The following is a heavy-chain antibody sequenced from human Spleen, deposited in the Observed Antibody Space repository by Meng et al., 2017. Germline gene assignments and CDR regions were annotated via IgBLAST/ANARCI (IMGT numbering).Heavy chain of an antibody. CDR2: INHSGST. V-gene: IGHV4-34*01. CDR3: ARGLRGLRFGELHYGY. J-gene: IGHJ4*02. Sequence: QVQLRLGGAGRLKRSGTLSLTCAVYGGSFSGYYWSWIRQPPGKGLEWIGEINHSGSTNYNPSLKSRVTISVDTSKNQFSLKLSSVTAADTAVYYCARGLRGLRFGELHYGYWGQGTLVTVSS. D-gene: IGHD3-10*01. CDR1: GGSFSGYY.